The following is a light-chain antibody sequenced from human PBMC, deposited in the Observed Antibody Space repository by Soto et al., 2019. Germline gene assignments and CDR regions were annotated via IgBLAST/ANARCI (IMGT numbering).Light chain of an antibody. CDR2: DAS. CDR1: QSVSSY. V-gene: IGKV3-11*01. J-gene: IGKJ2*01. CDR3: QQRSNWPPYT. Sequence: EIVLTQSPATLSLSPGERATLSCRASQSVSSYLSWYQQKPGQAPRLLIYDASNRAPGIPARFSGSGSGTDFTLLISSLEPEDFAVYYCQQRSNWPPYTFGQGTKLEIK.